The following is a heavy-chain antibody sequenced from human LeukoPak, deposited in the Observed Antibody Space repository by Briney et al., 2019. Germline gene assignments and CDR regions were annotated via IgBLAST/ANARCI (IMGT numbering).Heavy chain of an antibody. CDR2: INHSGSS. CDR1: GGSLSGDY. CDR3: ASARGYCTNGVCQRAFDP. V-gene: IGHV4-34*01. J-gene: IGHJ5*02. Sequence: SETLSLTCAVYGGSLSGDYWSWIRQPPGKGLEWIGEINHSGSSNYNPSLKSRVTISVDTSKNQFSLKLSSVTAADTAVYYCASARGYCTNGVCQRAFDPWGQGTLVTVSS. D-gene: IGHD2-8*01.